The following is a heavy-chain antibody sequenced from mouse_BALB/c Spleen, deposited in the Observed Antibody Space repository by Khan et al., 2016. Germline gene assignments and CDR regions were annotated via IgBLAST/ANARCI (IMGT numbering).Heavy chain of an antibody. V-gene: IGHV6-6*02. CDR1: GFTFSNYW. CDR2: IRFKSDDYVT. CDR3: WILL. J-gene: IGHJ2*01. Sequence: EVKLEESGGGLVQPGGSMKLSCVASGFTFSNYWMHWVRQSPEKGLEWVAEIRFKSDDYVTNYAESVNGRLTISRADSTSSVHLEMNNVGAEDTSIYYCWILLWGQGTTLTVSS.